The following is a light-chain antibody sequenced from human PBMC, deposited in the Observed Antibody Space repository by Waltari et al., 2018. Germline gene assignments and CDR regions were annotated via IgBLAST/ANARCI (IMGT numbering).Light chain of an antibody. CDR3: SSRNGRANQVV. CDR1: SLRTSY. CDR2: GKD. Sequence: SSELTQDPAVSVALGQTVRFTCQGDSLRTSYASWYQLKPGQAPVLVIYGKDKRPSGIPDRISGYSSGTTSSLTITGAQAEDEADYYCSSRNGRANQVVFAGGTKVTVL. J-gene: IGLJ3*02. V-gene: IGLV3-19*01.